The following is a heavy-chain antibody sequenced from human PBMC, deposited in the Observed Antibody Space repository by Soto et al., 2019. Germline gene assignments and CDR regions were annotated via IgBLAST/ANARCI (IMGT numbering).Heavy chain of an antibody. CDR2: IYSGGST. Sequence: PGGSLRLSCAASGFTVSSNYMSWVRQAPGKGLEWVSVIYSGGSTYYADSVKGRFTISRDNSKNTLYLQMNSLRAEDTAVYYCARVSYYDSSGYQRYYYYGMDVWGQGTTVTVSS. V-gene: IGHV3-53*01. CDR3: ARVSYYDSSGYQRYYYYGMDV. CDR1: GFTVSSNY. D-gene: IGHD3-22*01. J-gene: IGHJ6*02.